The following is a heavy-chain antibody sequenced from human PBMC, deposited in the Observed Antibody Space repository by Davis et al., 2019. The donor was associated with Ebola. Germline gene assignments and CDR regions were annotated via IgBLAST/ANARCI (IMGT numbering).Heavy chain of an antibody. CDR2: ITSDGRIT. V-gene: IGHV3-74*01. J-gene: IGHJ4*02. D-gene: IGHD3-9*01. CDR1: GFTFNTYW. CDR3: ARDAFSLSRYDTEDH. Sequence: HTGGSLRLSCTASGFTFNTYWMHWVRLAPEKGLVWVSHITSDGRITRYADSVKGRFTISRDNARDSLYLQMDSLRVEDTAIYYCARDAFSLSRYDTEDHWGQGTLVTVSS.